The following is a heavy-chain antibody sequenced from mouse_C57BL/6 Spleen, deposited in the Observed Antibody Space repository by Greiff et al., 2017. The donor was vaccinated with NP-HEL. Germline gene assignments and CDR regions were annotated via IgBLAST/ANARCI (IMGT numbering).Heavy chain of an antibody. J-gene: IGHJ4*01. CDR2: INPNNGGT. CDR3: ARGLGDAMDY. D-gene: IGHD3-3*01. CDR1: GYTFTDYN. V-gene: IGHV1-18*01. Sequence: EVKLLESGPELVKPGASVKIPCKASGYTFTDYNMDWVKQSHGKSLEWIGDINPNNGGTIYNQKFKGKATLTVDKSSSTAYMELRSLTSEDTAVYYCARGLGDAMDYWGQGTSVTVSS.